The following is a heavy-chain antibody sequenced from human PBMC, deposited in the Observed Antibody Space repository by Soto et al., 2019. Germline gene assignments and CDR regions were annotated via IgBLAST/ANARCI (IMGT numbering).Heavy chain of an antibody. D-gene: IGHD2-15*01. CDR1: GGTFSSYT. V-gene: IGHV1-69*08. CDR3: AREYGGNRPFYY. J-gene: IGHJ4*02. Sequence: VQLVQSGAEVKKPGSSVKVSCKASGGTFSSYTISWVRQAPGQGLEWMGRIIPILGIANYAQKFQGRVPITADKSTSTAYMELSSVRSEDTAVYLCAREYGGNRPFYYWGQGTLVTVSS. CDR2: IIPILGIA.